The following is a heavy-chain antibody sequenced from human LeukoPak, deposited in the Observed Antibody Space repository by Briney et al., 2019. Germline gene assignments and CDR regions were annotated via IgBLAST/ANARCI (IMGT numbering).Heavy chain of an antibody. J-gene: IGHJ4*02. CDR1: GFTFSSYW. D-gene: IGHD1-1*01. CDR3: ASPARRTVDC. V-gene: IGHV3-7*01. CDR2: ISGGGSGK. Sequence: AGGSLRLSCAASGFTFSSYWMSWVRQAPGMGLEWVATISGGGSGKYYVDSVKGRFTISRDNAKNSLYLQMNSRRAEDTAVYYYASPARRTVDCWGQGTLVTVSS.